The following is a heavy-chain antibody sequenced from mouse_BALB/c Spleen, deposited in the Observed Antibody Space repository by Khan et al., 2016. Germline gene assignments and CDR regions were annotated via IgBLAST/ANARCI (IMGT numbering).Heavy chain of an antibody. CDR1: GYTFTSYW. Sequence: QVQLHQSGAELARPGASVKLSCKASGYTFTSYWMQWVKQRPGQGLEWIGAIYPGDGDTRYTQKFKGKATLTADKSSSTAYMQLSSLASEDSAVYYCASYYGSSYDYFDYWGQGTTLTVSS. J-gene: IGHJ2*01. V-gene: IGHV1-87*01. CDR2: IYPGDGDT. D-gene: IGHD1-1*01. CDR3: ASYYGSSYDYFDY.